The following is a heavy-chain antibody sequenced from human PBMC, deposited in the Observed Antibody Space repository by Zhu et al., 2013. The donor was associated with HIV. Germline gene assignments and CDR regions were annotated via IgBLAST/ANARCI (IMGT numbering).Heavy chain of an antibody. Sequence: IQLLQSAAEMREPGSSIRVSCKTSGYDFDKYSITWVRQAPGRGLEWVGWAGVTDGKMKYSQNTQGRVTMTTDKFTKTAHMEVRNLRPEDTATYYCVKIWPSPHPPLRIFGVVQTWGQGTPRPPSPQ. D-gene: IGHD3-3*01. V-gene: IGHV1-18*01. CDR2: AGVTDGKM. CDR1: GYDFDKYS. CDR3: VKIWPSPHPPLRIFGVVQT. J-gene: IGHJ4*02.